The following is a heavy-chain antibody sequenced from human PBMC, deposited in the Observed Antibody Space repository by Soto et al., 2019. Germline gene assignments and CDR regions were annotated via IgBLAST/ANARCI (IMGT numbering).Heavy chain of an antibody. V-gene: IGHV4-39*02. J-gene: IGHJ4*02. D-gene: IGHD6-13*01. CDR3: ARDKYGSSWWYYFDY. CDR1: GGSISSSSYY. CDR2: IYCSGST. Sequence: QLQLQESGPGLVKPSETLSLTCTVSGGSISSSSYYWGWIRQPPGKGLEWIGSIYCSGSTYYNPSLNSRVTISVDTSKNQFSLKLSSVTAADTAVYYCARDKYGSSWWYYFDYWGQGTLVTVSS.